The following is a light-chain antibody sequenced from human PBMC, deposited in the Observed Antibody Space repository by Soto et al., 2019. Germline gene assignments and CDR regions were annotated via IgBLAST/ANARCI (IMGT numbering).Light chain of an antibody. Sequence: DIQMTQSPSSLSASVGDKVTITCRASQSINSYLNWYQQKPGRAPKLLIYTAPSLQSGVPSRFSGSGSGTDFTLTISSLQAEDFATYYCQQSYITPPTFGQGTKVDIK. CDR2: TAP. J-gene: IGKJ1*01. CDR1: QSINSY. V-gene: IGKV1-39*01. CDR3: QQSYITPPT.